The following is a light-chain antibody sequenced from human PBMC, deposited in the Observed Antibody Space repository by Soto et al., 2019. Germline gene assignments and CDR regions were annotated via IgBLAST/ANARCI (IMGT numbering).Light chain of an antibody. CDR1: SSNIGGTNY. V-gene: IGLV1-47*02. CDR3: ASWDDRLGAVI. CDR2: SNN. Sequence: QAVVTQPPSASGTPGQRVFISCSGSSSNIGGTNYAYWYQQLPGAAPKLLMHSNNLRPSGVPERISGSKSGTSASLAISWLRSEDEAVYYCASWDDRLGAVIFGGGTKLTVL. J-gene: IGLJ2*01.